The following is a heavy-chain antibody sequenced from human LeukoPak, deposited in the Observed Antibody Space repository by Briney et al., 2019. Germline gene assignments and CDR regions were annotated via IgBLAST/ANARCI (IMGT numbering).Heavy chain of an antibody. Sequence: SETLSLTCAVYGGSFSGYYWSWIRQPPGKGLEWIGEINHSGSTNYNPSLKSRVTISVDTSKNQFSLKLSSVTAADTAVYYCARVHSYGYSPRFDYWGQGTLVTASS. V-gene: IGHV4-34*01. J-gene: IGHJ4*02. D-gene: IGHD5-18*01. CDR1: GGSFSGYY. CDR2: INHSGST. CDR3: ARVHSYGYSPRFDY.